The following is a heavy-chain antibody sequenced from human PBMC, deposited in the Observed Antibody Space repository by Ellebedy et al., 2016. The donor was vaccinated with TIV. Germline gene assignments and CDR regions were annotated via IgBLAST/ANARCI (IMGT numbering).Heavy chain of an antibody. J-gene: IGHJ3*02. CDR1: GFTFTSYG. V-gene: IGHV3-33*08. D-gene: IGHD2-21*02. CDR3: VRSRVVVTAGVYDAFDI. Sequence: GESLKISCAASGFTFTSYGLHWVRQAPGKGLEWVAVIWYDGSNKYYADSVKGRFTISRDNSKNTLYLQMNSLRAEDTAVYYCVRSRVVVTAGVYDAFDIWGQGTMVTVSS. CDR2: IWYDGSNK.